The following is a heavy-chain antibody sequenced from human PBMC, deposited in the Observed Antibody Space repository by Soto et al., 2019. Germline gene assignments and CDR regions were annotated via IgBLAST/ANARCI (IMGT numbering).Heavy chain of an antibody. V-gene: IGHV4-39*01. Sequence: QLHLQESGPGLVKPSETLSLTCSVSGDFISNTTYYWAWVRQAPGKGLEWVGSIYFSGSGTSHYNPSLKSHVAISVDTSKNQFSLKLTSVTAADTAVYYCARPRYCFGTSGYYPFDYWGQGTLVTVSS. J-gene: IGHJ4*02. D-gene: IGHD3-22*01. CDR3: ARPRYCFGTSGYYPFDY. CDR2: IYFSGSGTS. CDR1: GDFISNTTYY.